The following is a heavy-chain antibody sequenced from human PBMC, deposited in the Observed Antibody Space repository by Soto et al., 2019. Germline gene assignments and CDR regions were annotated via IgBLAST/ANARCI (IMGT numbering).Heavy chain of an antibody. V-gene: IGHV4-34*01. CDR1: GGSFSGCY. CDR2: INDSGIT. D-gene: IGHD4-17*01. CDR3: ARVTRGDYLLTFSLRGMDV. J-gene: IGHJ6*02. Sequence: SETLSLTCSVYGGSFSGCYWSWIRQPPGKGLEWIGEINDSGITNYNPSLKSRVTMSVDTSKNQLSLKLNSVTAADTAVYYCARVTRGDYLLTFSLRGMDVWGQGTTVTVSS.